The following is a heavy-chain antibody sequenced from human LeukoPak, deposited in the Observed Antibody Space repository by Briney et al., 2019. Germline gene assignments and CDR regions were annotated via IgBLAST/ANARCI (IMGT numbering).Heavy chain of an antibody. Sequence: PGGSLRLSCAASGFTFSSYAMSWVRQAPGKGLEWVSAISGSGGSTYYADSVKGRFTISRDNSKNTLYLQMDSLRDEDTAVYYCAKVIDYGDYWSDGGFDYWGQGTLVTVSS. D-gene: IGHD4-17*01. V-gene: IGHV3-23*01. J-gene: IGHJ4*02. CDR2: ISGSGGST. CDR1: GFTFSSYA. CDR3: AKVIDYGDYWSDGGFDY.